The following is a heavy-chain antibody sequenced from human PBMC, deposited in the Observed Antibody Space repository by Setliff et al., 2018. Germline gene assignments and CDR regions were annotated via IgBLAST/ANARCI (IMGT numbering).Heavy chain of an antibody. CDR1: GGSITSFY. J-gene: IGHJ4*02. CDR2: VYASGVT. V-gene: IGHV4-4*07. Sequence: LSLTCTVSGGSITSFYWSWIRQPAGKGLEWIGRVYASGVTKYNPSLKSRVTMSVDTSKSQFSLKLNSVTAADTAVYYCARVFTIFGVSQTYLDYWGQGTQVTVSS. D-gene: IGHD3-3*01. CDR3: ARVFTIFGVSQTYLDY.